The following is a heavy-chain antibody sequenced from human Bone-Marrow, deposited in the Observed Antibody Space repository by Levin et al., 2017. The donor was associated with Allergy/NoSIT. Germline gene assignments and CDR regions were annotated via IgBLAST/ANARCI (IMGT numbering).Heavy chain of an antibody. Sequence: SETLSLICNVSFGSVNGHYWSWIRQPPGKGLEWIGYIQHSGITKYNPSLKSRVIISIDTSKNQFSLKLNSVTAADTAFYYCARGYCSTGSCYDYWGQGTQVTVSS. CDR2: IQHSGIT. D-gene: IGHD2-15*01. J-gene: IGHJ4*02. CDR3: ARGYCSTGSCYDY. V-gene: IGHV4-59*02. CDR1: FGSVNGHY.